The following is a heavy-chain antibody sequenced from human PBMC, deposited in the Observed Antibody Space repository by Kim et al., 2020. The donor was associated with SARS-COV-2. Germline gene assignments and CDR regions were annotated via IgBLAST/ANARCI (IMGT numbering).Heavy chain of an antibody. CDR1: GFAFKGNA. J-gene: IGHJ3*01. CDR3: ANEIYRLAFDA. CDR2: FKGGTDNT. V-gene: IGHV3-23*01. Sequence: GGSLRLSCVASGFAFKGNAMAWVRQAPGKGLDWVSAFKGGTDNTHYANSVTGRFTISRDNSKNTLIVQMNSLRADDTAVYLCANEIYRLAFDACGHVTM.